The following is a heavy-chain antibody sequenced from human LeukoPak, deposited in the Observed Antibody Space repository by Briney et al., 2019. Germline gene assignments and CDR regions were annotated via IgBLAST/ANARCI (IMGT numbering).Heavy chain of an antibody. CDR2: IFPGDSDI. CDR3: ARHGLEYGDFRRGWIDP. J-gene: IGHJ5*02. V-gene: IGHV5-51*01. CDR1: GYSFTSYW. Sequence: GESLKISCKGSGYSFTSYWIAWVRQVPGRGLEWMGIIFPGDSDIRYSPSFQGQVTISADRSISTTFLQWSSLKASDTAMYYCARHGLEYGDFRRGWIDPWGQGTLVTVSS. D-gene: IGHD2-21*02.